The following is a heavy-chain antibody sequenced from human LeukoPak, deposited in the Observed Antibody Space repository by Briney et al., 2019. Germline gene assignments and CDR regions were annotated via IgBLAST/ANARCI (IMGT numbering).Heavy chain of an antibody. V-gene: IGHV1-18*01. J-gene: IGHJ4*02. CDR2: ISAYNGYT. CDR3: ARDSGNYFLDY. Sequence: ASVKVSFKASGYTLTNYGISWVRQAPGQGLEWMGWISAYNGYTNNAQNLQGRVTMTRDTSTNTAYMELRSLRSDDTAVYYCARDSGNYFLDYWGQGTLVTVSS. CDR1: GYTLTNYG. D-gene: IGHD1-26*01.